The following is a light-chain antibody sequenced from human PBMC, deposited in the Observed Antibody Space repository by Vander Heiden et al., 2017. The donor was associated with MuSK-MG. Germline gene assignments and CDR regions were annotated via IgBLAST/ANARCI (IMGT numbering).Light chain of an antibody. CDR3: QQSESSPYT. CDR1: QSIRTY. J-gene: IGKJ2*01. V-gene: IGKV1-39*01. CDR2: AAS. Sequence: DIQMTHSPSSLSASVGDRVTITCRASQSIRTYLNWYQQKPGKAPKLLIYAASSLQSGVPSRFSGSGSGTHFTLTIASLQPEDFATYYCQQSESSPYTFGQGTKLEIK.